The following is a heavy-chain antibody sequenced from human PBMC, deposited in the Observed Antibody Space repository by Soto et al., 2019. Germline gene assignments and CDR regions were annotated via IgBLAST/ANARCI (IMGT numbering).Heavy chain of an antibody. CDR2: ISAYNGNT. CDR1: GYTFTSYG. D-gene: IGHD2-15*01. J-gene: IGHJ3*02. Sequence: QVQLVQSGAEVKKPGASVKVTCKASGYTFTSYGISWVRQAPGQGLEWMGWISAYNGNTNYAQKLQGRVTMTTDTSTSTAYMELRSLRSDDTAVYYCARVYCSGGSCWDAFDIWGQGTMVTVSS. CDR3: ARVYCSGGSCWDAFDI. V-gene: IGHV1-18*01.